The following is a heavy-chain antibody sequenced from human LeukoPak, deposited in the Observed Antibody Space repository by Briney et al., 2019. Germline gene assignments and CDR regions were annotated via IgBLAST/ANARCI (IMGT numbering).Heavy chain of an antibody. D-gene: IGHD2-2*02. CDR3: ARESGSKHQLLYVHYYYYMDV. Sequence: SVKVSCKASGGTFSSYAISWVRQAPGQGLEWMGGIIPIFGTANYAQKFQGRVTITADESTSTAYMELSSLRSEDTAVYYCARESGSKHQLLYVHYYYYMDVWGKGTTVTVSS. CDR2: IIPIFGTA. J-gene: IGHJ6*03. CDR1: GGTFSSYA. V-gene: IGHV1-69*01.